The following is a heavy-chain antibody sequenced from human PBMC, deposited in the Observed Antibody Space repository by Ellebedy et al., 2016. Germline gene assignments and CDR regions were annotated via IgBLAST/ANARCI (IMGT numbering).Heavy chain of an antibody. V-gene: IGHV3-11*01. J-gene: IGHJ4*02. CDR1: GFTFSFSDYY. Sequence: GGSLRLSCAASGFTFSFSDYYMSWIRPAPGKGLEWVSSISNNAGTMYYADSVKGRFTISRDNAKDSLFLQMNSLRAEDTAIYYCATYHEYSSSSDYWGQGTLVTVSS. CDR3: ATYHEYSSSSDY. D-gene: IGHD6-6*01. CDR2: ISNNAGTM.